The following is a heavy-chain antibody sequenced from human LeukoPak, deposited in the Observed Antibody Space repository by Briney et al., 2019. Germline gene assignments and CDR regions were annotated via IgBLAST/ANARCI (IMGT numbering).Heavy chain of an antibody. V-gene: IGHV4-34*01. CDR3: AREGNGSPDYFDS. J-gene: IGHJ4*02. CDR2: INHSGVT. Sequence: SETLSLTCAVYGGSFGAHYWSWIRQAPGRGLEWIGEINHSGVTNYNPSLKSRVAISVDTSKNQFSLKVNSVTAADTAVYYCAREGNGSPDYFDSWGQGTLVTVSS. D-gene: IGHD1-26*01. CDR1: GGSFGAHY.